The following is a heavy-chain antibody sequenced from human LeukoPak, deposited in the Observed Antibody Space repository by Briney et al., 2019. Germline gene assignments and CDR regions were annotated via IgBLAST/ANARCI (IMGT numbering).Heavy chain of an antibody. Sequence: GGSLRLSCAASGFTFSSYAMSWVRQAPGKGLEWVSAISGSGGSTYYADSVKGRFTISRDNSKNTLYLQMNSLRAEDTAVYYCANAPPYYYGSGSYYAAFDYWGQGTLVTVSS. D-gene: IGHD3-10*01. J-gene: IGHJ4*02. V-gene: IGHV3-23*01. CDR3: ANAPPYYYGSGSYYAAFDY. CDR2: ISGSGGST. CDR1: GFTFSSYA.